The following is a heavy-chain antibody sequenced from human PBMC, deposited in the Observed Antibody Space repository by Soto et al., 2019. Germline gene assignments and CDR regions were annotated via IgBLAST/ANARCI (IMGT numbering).Heavy chain of an antibody. CDR1: GGSVSSGSYY. J-gene: IGHJ5*01. Sequence: SETLSLTCTVSGGSVSSGSYYWSWIRQPPGKGLEWIGYIYYSGSTNYNPSLKSRVTISVDTSKNQFSLKLSSVTAADTAVYYCARAKNSRYLISFVPWGQGTLVTVFS. CDR2: IYYSGST. V-gene: IGHV4-61*01. D-gene: IGHD5-12*01. CDR3: ARAKNSRYLISFVP.